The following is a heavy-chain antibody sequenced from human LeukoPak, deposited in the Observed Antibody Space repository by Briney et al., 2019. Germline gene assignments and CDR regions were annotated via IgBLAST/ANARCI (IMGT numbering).Heavy chain of an antibody. CDR2: ISSSSSTI. CDR1: GFTFSSYS. Sequence: TGGSLRLSCAASGFTFSSYSMSWVRQAPGKGLEWVSYISSSSSTIYYADSVKGRFTISRDNAKNSLYLQMNSLRDEDTAVYYCARLYSSSWFAREGAFDIWGQGTMVTVSS. V-gene: IGHV3-48*02. CDR3: ARLYSSSWFAREGAFDI. D-gene: IGHD6-13*01. J-gene: IGHJ3*02.